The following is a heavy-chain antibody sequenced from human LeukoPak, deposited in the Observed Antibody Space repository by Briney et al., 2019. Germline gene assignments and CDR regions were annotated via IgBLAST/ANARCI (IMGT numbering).Heavy chain of an antibody. J-gene: IGHJ3*01. V-gene: IGHV3-30*18. CDR1: GFTFSSYG. D-gene: IGHD4-23*01. CDR3: AKSAGGNIYDALDV. Sequence: GGSLRLSCAASGFTFSSYGMHWVRQAPGKGLEWVAVISYDGSNKYYADSVKGRFTISRDNSKNTLYLQMNSLRAEDTAVYYSAKSAGGNIYDALDVWGQGTMVTVSS. CDR2: ISYDGSNK.